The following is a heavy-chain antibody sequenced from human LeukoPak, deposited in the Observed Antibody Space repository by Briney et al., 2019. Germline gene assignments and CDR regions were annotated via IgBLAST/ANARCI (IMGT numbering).Heavy chain of an antibody. CDR1: GDSISKINYF. Sequence: PSETLSLTCTISGDSISKINYFWGWIRQPPGKGLEWIVSMSYSGRIYYNPSLKSRVTISIDTSKNQLSLSLRSVTAADTAVYYCARMGATSPGSANPDYWGQGTLVTVSS. D-gene: IGHD3-10*01. J-gene: IGHJ4*02. V-gene: IGHV4-39*07. CDR2: MSYSGRI. CDR3: ARMGATSPGSANPDY.